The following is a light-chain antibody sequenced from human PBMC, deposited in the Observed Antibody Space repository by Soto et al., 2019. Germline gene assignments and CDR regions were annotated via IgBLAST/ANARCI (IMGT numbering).Light chain of an antibody. J-gene: IGKJ2*01. Sequence: DIQLTQSPSTLSASVGDRVTITCRASPSISSWLAWYQQKAGKAPKRLIYQASSLQVGVPSRCSGNGSWTAFTLNISSLQPYDFASYYCQHYNSYYTFGKGNKLEI. V-gene: IGKV1-5*03. CDR2: QAS. CDR3: QHYNSYYT. CDR1: PSISSW.